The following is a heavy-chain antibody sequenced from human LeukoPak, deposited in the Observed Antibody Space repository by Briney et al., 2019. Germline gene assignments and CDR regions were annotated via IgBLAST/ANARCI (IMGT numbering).Heavy chain of an antibody. CDR3: ATGIPDILTGYIPPSSRYYFDY. J-gene: IGHJ4*02. V-gene: IGHV1-24*01. CDR2: FDPEDGET. CDR1: GYTLTELS. Sequence: GASVKVSCKVSGYTLTELSMHWVRQAPGKGLEWMGGFDPEDGETIYAQKFQGRVTMTEDTSTDTAYMELSSLRSEDTAVYYCATGIPDILTGYIPPSSRYYFDYWGQGTLVTVSS. D-gene: IGHD3-9*01.